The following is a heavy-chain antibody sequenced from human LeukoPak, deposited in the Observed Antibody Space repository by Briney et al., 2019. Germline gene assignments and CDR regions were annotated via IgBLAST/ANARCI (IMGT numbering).Heavy chain of an antibody. J-gene: IGHJ4*02. Sequence: PGGSLRLSCEATGTTFSSHAMTWVRQAPGKGLEWLSTITRSGSNLYYADSVKGRFTTSRDDAKDSVYLQMESLRVEDTAIYYCARNFDSWGQGTLVTVSS. CDR2: ITRSGSNL. CDR3: ARNFDS. V-gene: IGHV3-21*01. CDR1: GTTFSSHA.